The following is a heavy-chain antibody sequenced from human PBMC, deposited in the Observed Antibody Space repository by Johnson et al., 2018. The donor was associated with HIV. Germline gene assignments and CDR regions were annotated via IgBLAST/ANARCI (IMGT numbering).Heavy chain of an antibody. V-gene: IGHV3-30*03. CDR2: ISYDGSNK. Sequence: QVQLLESGGGVVQPGRSLRLSCAASGFIFSSYGMHWVRQAPGKGLEWVAVISYDGSNKYYADSVKGRFTISRDNSKNTLYLQMNSLRAEDTAVYYCARDRIYYYGSFEIWGQGTMVTVSS. CDR3: ARDRIYYYGSFEI. CDR1: GFIFSSYG. D-gene: IGHD3-10*01. J-gene: IGHJ3*02.